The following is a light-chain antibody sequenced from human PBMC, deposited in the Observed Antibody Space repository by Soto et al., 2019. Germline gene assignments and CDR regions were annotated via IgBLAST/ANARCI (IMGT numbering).Light chain of an antibody. V-gene: IGLV2-18*02. CDR3: SSFASTAPLV. Sequence: QSVLTQPPSVSGSPGQSVTISCTGTSSDIGYHNRVSWYQQPPGTAPKLTIYEVSTRYSGVPDRFSGSKSGNTASLTISGLHADDDTHYYCSSFASTAPLVFCSGTQLTVL. CDR2: EVS. J-gene: IGLJ3*02. CDR1: SSDIGYHNR.